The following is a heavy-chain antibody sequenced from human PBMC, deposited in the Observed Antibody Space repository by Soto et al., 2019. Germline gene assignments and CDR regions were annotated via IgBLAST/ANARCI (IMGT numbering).Heavy chain of an antibody. Sequence: QVQLQESGPGLVKPSGTLSLTCAVSGGSISSSNWWSWVRQPPGKGLEWIGEIYHSGSTNYNPSLTMRVTISVDKSYNQVSLKLSSVTAANTAVSYCAGMPTQGELLRRAVWGQGTTVTVSS. D-gene: IGHD1-26*01. CDR2: IYHSGST. J-gene: IGHJ6*02. CDR1: GGSISSSNW. CDR3: AGMPTQGELLRRAV. V-gene: IGHV4-4*02.